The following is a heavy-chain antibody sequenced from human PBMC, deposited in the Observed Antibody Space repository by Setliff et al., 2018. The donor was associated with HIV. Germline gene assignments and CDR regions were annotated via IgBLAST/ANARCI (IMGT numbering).Heavy chain of an antibody. CDR3: NIYYYYYMDV. V-gene: IGHV4-34*01. Sequence: PSETLSLTCAVSGYSISIGYYWSWIRQPPGKGLEWIGEINHSGSTNYNPSLKSRVTISVDTSKNQFSLKLSSVTAADTAVYYCNIYYYYYMDVWGKGTTVTVSS. CDR2: INHSGST. J-gene: IGHJ6*03. CDR1: GYSISIGYY.